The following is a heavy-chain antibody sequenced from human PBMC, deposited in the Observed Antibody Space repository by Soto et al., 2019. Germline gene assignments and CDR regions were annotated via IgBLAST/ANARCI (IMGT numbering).Heavy chain of an antibody. CDR1: GGSFSGYY. Sequence: SETLSLTCAVYGGSFSGYYWSWIRQPPGKGLEWIGEINHSGSTNYNPSLKSRVTISVDTSKNQFSLKLSSVTAADTAVYYCARERGYDSTSDAFDIWGQGTMVS. D-gene: IGHD5-12*01. CDR3: ARERGYDSTSDAFDI. CDR2: INHSGST. V-gene: IGHV4-34*01. J-gene: IGHJ3*02.